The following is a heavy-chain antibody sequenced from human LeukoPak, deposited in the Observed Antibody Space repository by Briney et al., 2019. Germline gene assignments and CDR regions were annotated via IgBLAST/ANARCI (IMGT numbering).Heavy chain of an antibody. D-gene: IGHD3-22*01. V-gene: IGHV1-69*01. J-gene: IGHJ4*02. Sequence: SGKVSCKASGGTFSSYAIGWVRQAPGQGLEWMGGIIPIFGTANYAQKFQGRVTITADESTSTAYMELSSLRSEDTAVYYCAREPPIYYYDSSGYPDWGQGTLVTVSS. CDR1: GGTFSSYA. CDR3: AREPPIYYYDSSGYPD. CDR2: IIPIFGTA.